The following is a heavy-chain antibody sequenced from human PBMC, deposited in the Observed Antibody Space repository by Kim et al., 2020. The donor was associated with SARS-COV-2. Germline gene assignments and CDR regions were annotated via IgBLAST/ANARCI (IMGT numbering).Heavy chain of an antibody. J-gene: IGHJ2*01. CDR3: ARVRGVTNYWYFDL. V-gene: IGHV4-59*01. D-gene: IGHD2-21*02. Sequence: NPSLKSRVTISVDTSKNQCSLKLSSVSAADTAVYYCARVRGVTNYWYFDLWGRGTLVTVSS.